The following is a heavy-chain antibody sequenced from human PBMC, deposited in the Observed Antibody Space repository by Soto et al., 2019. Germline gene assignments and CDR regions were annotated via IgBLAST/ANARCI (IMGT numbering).Heavy chain of an antibody. D-gene: IGHD2-15*01. CDR3: THCSGESCHGGYFGMDV. CDR2: INSDGTTT. V-gene: IGHV3-74*01. Sequence: HPGGSLRLSCAASGFPISGYWMPWVPQSPGKGLVWVSRINSDGTTTAYADSVKGRFTISRDNSKNTLYLQMSSLRAEDTAVYYCTHCSGESCHGGYFGMDVWGQGTTVTVSS. CDR1: GFPISGYW. J-gene: IGHJ6*02.